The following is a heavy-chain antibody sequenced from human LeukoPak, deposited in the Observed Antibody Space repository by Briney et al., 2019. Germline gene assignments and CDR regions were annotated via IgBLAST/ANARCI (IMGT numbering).Heavy chain of an antibody. CDR1: GYTFTGYY. V-gene: IGHV1-2*02. J-gene: IGHJ4*02. D-gene: IGHD2-15*01. CDR2: INPNSGGA. CDR3: ARFYSRYFDY. Sequence: ASVKVSCKASGYTFTGYYMHWVRQAPGQGLEWLGWINPNSGGAKYAQKIQGRVTMTRDTSISTVYMELSRLRSDDTAVYYCARFYSRYFDYWGQGTLVTVSS.